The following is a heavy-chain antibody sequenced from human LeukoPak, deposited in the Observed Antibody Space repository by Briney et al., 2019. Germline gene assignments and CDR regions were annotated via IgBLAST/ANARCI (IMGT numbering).Heavy chain of an antibody. V-gene: IGHV4-59*08. Sequence: PSETLSLTCTVSGGSISSYYWSWIRQSPGKGLEWIGYMYYSGSTNYNPSIKSRVTISVDTSKNQFSLKLNAVTAADTAVYYCTRLLHDSRGYYYFDYWGQGTLATVSS. CDR3: TRLLHDSRGYYYFDY. CDR2: MYYSGST. D-gene: IGHD3-22*01. J-gene: IGHJ4*02. CDR1: GGSISSYY.